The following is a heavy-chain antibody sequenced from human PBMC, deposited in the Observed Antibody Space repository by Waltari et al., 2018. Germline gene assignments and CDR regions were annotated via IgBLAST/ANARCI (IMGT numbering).Heavy chain of an antibody. Sequence: QVQLVQSGAEVKKPGSSVKVSCKASGGTFSIYAISWVRQAPGQGLEWMGGIIPILGIANYGKKFQGSVTITADKSTSTAYMELSSLRSEDTAVYYCARGGLGYCSGGSCYPDYYYYYMDVWGKGTTVTVSS. CDR2: IIPILGIA. D-gene: IGHD2-15*01. CDR1: GGTFSIYA. CDR3: ARGGLGYCSGGSCYPDYYYYYMDV. V-gene: IGHV1-69*10. J-gene: IGHJ6*03.